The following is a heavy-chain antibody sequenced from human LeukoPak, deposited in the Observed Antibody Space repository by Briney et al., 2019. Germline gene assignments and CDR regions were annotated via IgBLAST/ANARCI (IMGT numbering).Heavy chain of an antibody. CDR3: ARDEDSSGLDY. CDR2: INPNSGGT. Sequence: ASVKVSCKASGYTFTSYGISWVRQAPGQGLEWMGWINPNSGGTNYAQKFQGRVTMTRDTSISAAYMELSRLRSDDTAVYYCARDEDSSGLDYWGQGTLVTVSS. D-gene: IGHD6-19*01. V-gene: IGHV1-2*02. J-gene: IGHJ4*02. CDR1: GYTFTSYG.